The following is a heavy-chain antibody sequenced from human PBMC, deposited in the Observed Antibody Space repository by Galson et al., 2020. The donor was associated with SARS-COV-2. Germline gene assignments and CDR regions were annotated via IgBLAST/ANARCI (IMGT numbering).Heavy chain of an antibody. CDR2: IYSGGST. Sequence: GESLKISCAASGFTVSSNYMSWVRQAPGKGLEWVSVIYSGGSTYYADSVKGRFTIPRDNSKNTLYLQMNSLRAEDTAVYYCARDLDIYGMDVWGQGTTVTVSS. V-gene: IGHV3-53*01. CDR3: ARDLDIYGMDV. J-gene: IGHJ6*02. CDR1: GFTVSSNY.